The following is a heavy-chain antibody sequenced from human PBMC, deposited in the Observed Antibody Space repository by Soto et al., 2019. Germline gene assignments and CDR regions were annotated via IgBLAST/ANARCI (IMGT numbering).Heavy chain of an antibody. CDR1: GRAFSGYY. D-gene: IGHD2-2*01. V-gene: IGHV4-34*01. CDR2: INHSGST. J-gene: IGHJ5*02. CDR3: ARVRAVVPDAMRLWGGWFDP. Sequence: QVQLQPWGAGLLKPSETLSLTCAVYGRAFSGYYWSWIRQPPGKGLEWIGEINHSGSTNSNPSLNSRVTISVDTYKNQYSPKLSSVTAADTTVYYCARVRAVVPDAMRLWGGWFDPWGQGTLVTVSS.